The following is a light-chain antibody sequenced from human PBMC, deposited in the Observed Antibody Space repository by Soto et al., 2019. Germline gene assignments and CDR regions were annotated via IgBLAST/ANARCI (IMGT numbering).Light chain of an antibody. V-gene: IGKV1-5*01. CDR3: QQYKSGST. CDR2: EAS. J-gene: IGKJ1*01. CDR1: QNIGRW. Sequence: DIQMTQSPSTLSTSVGDRATITCRASQNIGRWLPWYQQKPGKAPKLLIYEASSLEDEVPSRFSGSGSGTEFTLPVIGLQAEDFATYWGQQYKSGSTFSQET.